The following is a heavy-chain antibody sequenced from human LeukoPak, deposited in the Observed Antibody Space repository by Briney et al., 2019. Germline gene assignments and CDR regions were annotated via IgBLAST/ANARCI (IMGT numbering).Heavy chain of an antibody. CDR2: ISSSSSTI. V-gene: IGHV3-48*04. J-gene: IGHJ4*02. CDR3: ARDAPSRYYGSGSYSRTFDY. Sequence: PGGSLRLSCAVSGFTFTSFGMHWVRQAPGKGLEWVSYISSSSSTIYYADSVKGRFTISRDDAKNSLYLQMNSLRAEDTAVYYCARDAPSRYYGSGSYSRTFDYWGQGTLVTVSS. CDR1: GFTFTSFG. D-gene: IGHD3-10*01.